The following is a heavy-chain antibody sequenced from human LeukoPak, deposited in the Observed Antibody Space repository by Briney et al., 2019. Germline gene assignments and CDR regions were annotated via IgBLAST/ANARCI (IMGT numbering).Heavy chain of an antibody. D-gene: IGHD6-19*01. V-gene: IGHV3-9*01. CDR1: GFAFDDYA. CDR2: ISWNSGSI. Sequence: PGGSLRLSCAASGFAFDDYAMHWVRRAPGKGLEWVSGISWNSGSIGYADSVKGRFTISRDNAKNSLYLQMNSLRAEDTALYYCAKALYSSGWQDAFDIWGQGTMVTVSS. J-gene: IGHJ3*02. CDR3: AKALYSSGWQDAFDI.